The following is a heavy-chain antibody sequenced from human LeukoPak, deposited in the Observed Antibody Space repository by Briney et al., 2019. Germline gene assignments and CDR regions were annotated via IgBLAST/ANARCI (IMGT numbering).Heavy chain of an antibody. J-gene: IGHJ5*02. V-gene: IGHV4-59*01. Sequence: SETLSLTCTVSGGSISSYYWSWIRQPPGKGLEWIGYIYYSGSTNYNPSLKSRVTISVDTSKNQFSLKLSSVTAADTAVYYCARTDYREDFSWFDPWGQGTLVTVSS. D-gene: IGHD4-11*01. CDR3: ARTDYREDFSWFDP. CDR2: IYYSGST. CDR1: GGSISSYY.